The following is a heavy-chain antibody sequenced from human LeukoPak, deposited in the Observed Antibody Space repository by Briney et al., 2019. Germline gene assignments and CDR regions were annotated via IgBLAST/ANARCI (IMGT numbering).Heavy chain of an antibody. J-gene: IGHJ5*02. Sequence: ASVKVSCKASGYTFTSYGISWVRQAPGQGLEWMGWISAYNGNTNYAQKLQGRVTMTTDTSTSTAYMELRSLGSDDTAVYYCARLFYYDFWSGSEFDPWGQGTLVTVSS. V-gene: IGHV1-18*01. CDR3: ARLFYYDFWSGSEFDP. CDR2: ISAYNGNT. D-gene: IGHD3-3*01. CDR1: GYTFTSYG.